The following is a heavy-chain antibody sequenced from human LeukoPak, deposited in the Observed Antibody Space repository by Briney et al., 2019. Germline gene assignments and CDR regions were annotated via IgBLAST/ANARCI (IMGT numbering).Heavy chain of an antibody. CDR2: ISSSSSYI. CDR3: ATVEMATSWPYYYYMDV. D-gene: IGHD5-24*01. V-gene: IGHV3-21*01. J-gene: IGHJ6*03. CDR1: GFTFSSYS. Sequence: PGGSLRLSCAASGFTFSSYSMNWVRQAPGKGLEWVSSISSSSSYIYYADSVKGRFTISRDNAKNSLYLQMNGLRAEDTAVYYCATVEMATSWPYYYYMDVWGKGTTVTVSS.